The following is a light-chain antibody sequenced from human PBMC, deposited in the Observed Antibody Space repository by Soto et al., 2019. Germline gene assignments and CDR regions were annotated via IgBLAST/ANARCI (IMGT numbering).Light chain of an antibody. J-gene: IGLJ1*01. CDR2: DVT. CDR3: SSYTSSSTYV. Sequence: QSALTQPASVSGPPGQSITISCTGTSSDVGAYNYVSWYQHHPGKAPRLVIYDVTNRPSGISNRFSGSKSGNTASLTISGLQPEDEADYYCSSYTSSSTYVFATGTKVTVL. V-gene: IGLV2-14*01. CDR1: SSDVGAYNY.